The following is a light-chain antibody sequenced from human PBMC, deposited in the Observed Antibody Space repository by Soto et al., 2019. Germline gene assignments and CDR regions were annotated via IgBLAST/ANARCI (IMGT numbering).Light chain of an antibody. CDR3: CSYTSNTVV. CDR1: NSDVGIYNL. CDR2: EGT. Sequence: QSALTQPASVSGSPGQSITVSCTGINSDVGIYNLVSWYQHHPGKAPKLVIYEGTKRPSGVSSRFSGSKSGNTASLTISGLQAEDESDYYCCSYTSNTVVFGGGTKLTVL. J-gene: IGLJ2*01. V-gene: IGLV2-23*01.